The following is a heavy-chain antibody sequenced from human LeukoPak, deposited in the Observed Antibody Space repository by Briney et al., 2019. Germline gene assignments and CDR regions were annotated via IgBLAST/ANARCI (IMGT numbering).Heavy chain of an antibody. Sequence: VASVKVSCKASGYTFTGYYMHWVRQAPGQGLEWMGMINPGGSSTTYAQKFQDRVTMTRDTSTSTVYMGLSSLRSEDTAVYYCARGGYGDYVAEGDYWGQGTLVTVSS. V-gene: IGHV1-46*01. CDR3: ARGGYGDYVAEGDY. J-gene: IGHJ4*02. CDR1: GYTFTGYY. CDR2: INPGGSST. D-gene: IGHD4-17*01.